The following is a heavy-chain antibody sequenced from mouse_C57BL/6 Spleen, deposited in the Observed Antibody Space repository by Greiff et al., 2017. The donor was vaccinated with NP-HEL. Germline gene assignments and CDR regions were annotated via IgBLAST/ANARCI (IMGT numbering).Heavy chain of an antibody. CDR3: ARQRDDYDDGYYAMDY. J-gene: IGHJ4*01. CDR2: ISSGGSYT. D-gene: IGHD2-4*01. CDR1: GFTFSSYG. Sequence: EVMLVESGGDLVKPGGSLKLSCAASGFTFSSYGMSWVRQTPDKRLEWVATISSGGSYTYYPDSVKGRFTISRDNAKNTLYLQMSSLKSEDTAMYYCARQRDDYDDGYYAMDYWGQGTSVTVSS. V-gene: IGHV5-6*01.